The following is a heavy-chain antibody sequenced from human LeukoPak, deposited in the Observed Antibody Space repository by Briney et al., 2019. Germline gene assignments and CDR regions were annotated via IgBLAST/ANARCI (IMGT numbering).Heavy chain of an antibody. Sequence: GGSLRLSCAASGFTVNSNYMSWVRQAPGKGLEWVSVIYSGGSTYYADSVKGRFTISRDNSKNTLYLQMNSLRAEDTAVYYCARGYCSTGSCYFFDYWGQGTLVTVSS. CDR3: ARGYCSTGSCYFFDY. J-gene: IGHJ4*02. V-gene: IGHV3-53*01. CDR2: IYSGGST. D-gene: IGHD2-15*01. CDR1: GFTVNSNY.